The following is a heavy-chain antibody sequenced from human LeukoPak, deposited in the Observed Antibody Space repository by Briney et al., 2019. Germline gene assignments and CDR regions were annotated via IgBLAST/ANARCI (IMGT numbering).Heavy chain of an antibody. CDR2: INPSGGST. CDR3: ASPGYCSSTSCYGGAFDI. Sequence: ASVKVSCKASGYTFTSYYMHWVRQAPGQGLEWMGIINPSGGSTSYAQKFQGRVIMTRDTSTSTVYMELSSLRSEDTAVYCCASPGYCSSTSCYGGAFDIWGQGTMVTVSS. V-gene: IGHV1-46*01. J-gene: IGHJ3*02. D-gene: IGHD2-2*01. CDR1: GYTFTSYY.